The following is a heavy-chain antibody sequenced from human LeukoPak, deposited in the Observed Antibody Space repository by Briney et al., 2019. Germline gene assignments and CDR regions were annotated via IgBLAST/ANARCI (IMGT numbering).Heavy chain of an antibody. J-gene: IGHJ4*02. D-gene: IGHD3-16*01. CDR2: INPNSGGT. V-gene: IGHV1-2*06. Sequence: ASVKVSCKASGYTFTGYYMHWMRQAPGQGLEWMGRINPNSGGTNYAQKFQGRVTMTRDTSISTAYMELSRLRSDDTAVYYCASHYDKDGGVDYWGQGTLVTVSS. CDR3: ASHYDKDGGVDY. CDR1: GYTFTGYY.